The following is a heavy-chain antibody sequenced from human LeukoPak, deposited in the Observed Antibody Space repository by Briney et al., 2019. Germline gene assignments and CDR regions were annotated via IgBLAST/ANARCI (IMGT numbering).Heavy chain of an antibody. J-gene: IGHJ4*02. Sequence: GGSLRLSCAASGFTFDDYAMHWVRQAPGKGLEWVSGISWNSGSIGYADSVKGRFTISRDNAKNSLYLQMNSLRAEDTALYYCAKDGDSTMVRGLSPLDYWGQGTLVTVSS. CDR3: AKDGDSTMVRGLSPLDY. D-gene: IGHD3-10*01. CDR2: ISWNSGSI. CDR1: GFTFDDYA. V-gene: IGHV3-9*01.